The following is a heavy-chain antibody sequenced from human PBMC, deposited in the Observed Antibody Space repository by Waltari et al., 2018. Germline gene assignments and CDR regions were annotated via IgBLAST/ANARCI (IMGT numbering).Heavy chain of an antibody. CDR1: GFVFVRYD. Sequence: DVQLLESGGGFVQPGGALSLSCAASGFVFVRYDMRGVRQAPGKGLEGVSVIGHSATTTYYADSVKGRFTVSRNNSKNTVSLQMSGLRADDTAIYYCAKDKSDFGDYYYVDSWGQGTLVTVSS. CDR3: AKDKSDFGDYYYVDS. D-gene: IGHD4-17*01. CDR2: IGHSATTT. J-gene: IGHJ4*02. V-gene: IGHV3-23*01.